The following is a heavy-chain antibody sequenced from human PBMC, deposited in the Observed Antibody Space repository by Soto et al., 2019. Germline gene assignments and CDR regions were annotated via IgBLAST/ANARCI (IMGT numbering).Heavy chain of an antibody. Sequence: GGSLRLSCVTSGFPFSSFWMTWVRQAPGKGLEWVANINQDGSEKNYVDSVKGRFTISRDNAKNSLFLQLNSLRDEDMAVYYCARSTCPLYWGQGTLVTVSS. J-gene: IGHJ4*02. CDR3: ARSTCPLY. CDR1: GFPFSSFW. CDR2: INQDGSEK. V-gene: IGHV3-7*05.